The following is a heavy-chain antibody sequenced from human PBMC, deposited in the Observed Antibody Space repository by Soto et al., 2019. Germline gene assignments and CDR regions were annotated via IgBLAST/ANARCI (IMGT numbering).Heavy chain of an antibody. CDR1: GGTFSSYS. CDR2: IIPIFGTA. D-gene: IGHD6-6*01. CDR3: AIEYSSSPPYYPIGY. J-gene: IGHJ4*02. Sequence: QVQLVQSVAEVKKPGSSVKVSCKASGGTFSSYSISWVRQAPGQGLEWMGGIIPIFGTANYAQKFQGRVTITADESTSTAYMELSSLRSEDTAVYYCAIEYSSSPPYYPIGYWGQGTLVTVSS. V-gene: IGHV1-69*01.